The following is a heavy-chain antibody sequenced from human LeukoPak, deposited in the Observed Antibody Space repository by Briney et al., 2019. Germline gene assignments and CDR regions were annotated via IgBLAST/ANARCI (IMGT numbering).Heavy chain of an antibody. Sequence: GGSLRLSCVASGFTFSSYAMDWVRQAPGKGLQWVSAFSRRGTTHYADSVKGRFTISRDNSKNEVYLQMNSLRVDDTGIYYCAREQAGTSGWYTLDHWGQGTVVTVSS. CDR3: AREQAGTSGWYTLDH. J-gene: IGHJ4*02. D-gene: IGHD6-13*01. CDR1: GFTFSSYA. V-gene: IGHV3-23*01. CDR2: FSRRGTT.